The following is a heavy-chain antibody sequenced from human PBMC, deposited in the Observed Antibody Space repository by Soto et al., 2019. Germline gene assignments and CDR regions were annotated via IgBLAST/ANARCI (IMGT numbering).Heavy chain of an antibody. CDR2: IYSGGYT. CDR1: GFTVSNNY. D-gene: IGHD3-10*01. J-gene: IGHJ4*02. Sequence: EVQLVESGGGLIQPGGSLRLSCAVSGFTVSNNYMSWVRQAPGKGLEGVSVIYSGGYTAYGDSVKGRFTISRDNSKNTLFPTFNSPGAAAPAVFFCATHPGGGGYWGQGTLVTVSS. V-gene: IGHV3-53*01. CDR3: ATHPGGGGY.